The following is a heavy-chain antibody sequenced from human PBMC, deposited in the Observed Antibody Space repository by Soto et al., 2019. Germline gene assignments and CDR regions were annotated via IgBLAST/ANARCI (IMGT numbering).Heavy chain of an antibody. CDR1: GGSISSGGYY. J-gene: IGHJ4*02. D-gene: IGHD1-26*01. CDR3: VGMGATRSHFDY. CDR2: IYYSGST. Sequence: PSETLSLTYTVSGGSISSGGYYWSWIRQHPGKGLEWIGYIYYSGSTYYNPSLKSRVTISVDTSKNQFSLKLSSVTAADTAVYYCVGMGATRSHFDYWGQGTLVTVSS. V-gene: IGHV4-31*03.